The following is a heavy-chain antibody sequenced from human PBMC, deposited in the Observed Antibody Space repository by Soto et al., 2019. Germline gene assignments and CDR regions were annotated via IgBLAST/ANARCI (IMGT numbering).Heavy chain of an antibody. V-gene: IGHV3-30*18. J-gene: IGHJ6*01. CDR1: GFTFSSYG. Sequence: QVQLVESGGGVVQPGRSLRLSCAASGFTFSSYGMHWVRQAPGKGLEWVAVISYDGSNKYYADSVKGRFTISRDNSKNTLYLQMNSLRAEDTAVYYCAKDRGGWNDENYYYYYGMDVW. CDR2: ISYDGSNK. D-gene: IGHD1-1*01. CDR3: AKDRGGWNDENYYYYYGMDV.